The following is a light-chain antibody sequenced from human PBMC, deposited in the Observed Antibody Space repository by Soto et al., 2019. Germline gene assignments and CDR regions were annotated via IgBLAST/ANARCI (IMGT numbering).Light chain of an antibody. J-gene: IGLJ2*01. Sequence: QSVPTQPSSASGTPGQRVTISCSGGSSNIGGNTAHWYQQFPGTAPKLLIYNSNQRPSGVPDRFSGSKSGTSASLAISGLQSEDEAMYYCAAWDDSLSGPVFGEGTKLTVL. V-gene: IGLV1-44*01. CDR1: SSNIGGNT. CDR2: NSN. CDR3: AAWDDSLSGPV.